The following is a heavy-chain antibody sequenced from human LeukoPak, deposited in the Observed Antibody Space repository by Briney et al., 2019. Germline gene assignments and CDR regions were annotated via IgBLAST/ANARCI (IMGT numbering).Heavy chain of an antibody. Sequence: SETLSLTCTVSGGSISSYYWSWIRQPPGKGLEWIGYIYYSGSTNYNPSLKSRVTISVDTSKNQFSLKLSSVTAADTAVYYCAREGLGRNYFDYWGQGTLVTVSS. CDR3: AREGLGRNYFDY. CDR1: GGSISSYY. CDR2: IYYSGST. V-gene: IGHV4-59*01. J-gene: IGHJ4*02. D-gene: IGHD3-10*01.